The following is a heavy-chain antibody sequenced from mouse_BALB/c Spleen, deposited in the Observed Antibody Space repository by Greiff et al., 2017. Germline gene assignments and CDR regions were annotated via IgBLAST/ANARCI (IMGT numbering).Heavy chain of an antibody. CDR1: GYTFTSYT. CDR2: INPSSGYT. J-gene: IGHJ3*01. CDR3: ADSSGYSWFAY. D-gene: IGHD3-2*01. Sequence: VKLQESGAELARPGASVKMSCKASGYTFTSYTMHWVKQRPGQGLEWIGYINPSSGYTNYNQKFKDKATLTADKSSSTAYMQLSSLTSEDSAVYYCADSSGYSWFAYWGQGTLVTVSA. V-gene: IGHV1-4*01.